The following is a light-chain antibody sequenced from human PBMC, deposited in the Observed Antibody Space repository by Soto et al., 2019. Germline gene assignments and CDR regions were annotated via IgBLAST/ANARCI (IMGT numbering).Light chain of an antibody. CDR1: QSSSGS. V-gene: IGKV1-39*01. Sequence: DLQMSQSPSSLSASLRDRVTIXXRASQSSSGSLNWYQQKPGKAPKLXSYGASTLQRVGPSMLSGSGSGTYFTLTSSSLQPAAFATYYCQQSYSTPITFGPGTRLEIK. CDR2: GAS. CDR3: QQSYSTPIT. J-gene: IGKJ5*01.